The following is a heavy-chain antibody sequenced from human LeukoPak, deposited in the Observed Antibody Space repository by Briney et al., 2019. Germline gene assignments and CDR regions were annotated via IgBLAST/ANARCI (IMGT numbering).Heavy chain of an antibody. J-gene: IGHJ3*02. CDR1: GFTFSSYA. Sequence: AGGSLRLSCAASGFTFSSYAMSWVRQAPGKGLEWVSAISGSGGSTYYADSVKGRFTISRDNSKNTLYLQMNSLRAEDTAVYYCAKDFIVVVPAAIGGPPDAFDIWGQGTMVTVSS. CDR3: AKDFIVVVPAAIGGPPDAFDI. CDR2: ISGSGGST. D-gene: IGHD2-2*01. V-gene: IGHV3-23*01.